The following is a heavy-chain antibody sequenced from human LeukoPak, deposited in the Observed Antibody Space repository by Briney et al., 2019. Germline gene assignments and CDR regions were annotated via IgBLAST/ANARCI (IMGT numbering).Heavy chain of an antibody. CDR3: AREMGYSSGWYDVYYYGMDV. CDR2: ISAYNGNT. V-gene: IGHV1-18*01. Sequence: ASVKVSCKASGYTFTSYGISWVRQAPGQGLEWVGWISAYNGNTNYAQKLQGRVTMTTDTSTSTAYMELRSLRSNDTAVYYCAREMGYSSGWYDVYYYGMDVWGQGTTVTVSS. J-gene: IGHJ6*02. D-gene: IGHD6-19*01. CDR1: GYTFTSYG.